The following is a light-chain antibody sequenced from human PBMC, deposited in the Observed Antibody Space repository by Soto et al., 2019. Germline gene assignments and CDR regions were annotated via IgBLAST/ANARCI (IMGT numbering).Light chain of an antibody. J-gene: IGLJ1*01. CDR1: SSDVGGYNY. Sequence: QSVLTQPASVSGYPGQSIIISCAGTSSDVGGYNYVSWYQHHPGKAPKLMFYEVSSRPLGVSNRFSGSKSGNTASLTISGPQAEDDGDYYCTSYTTRSTDVVGAGTKVTVL. CDR2: EVS. V-gene: IGLV2-14*01. CDR3: TSYTTRSTDV.